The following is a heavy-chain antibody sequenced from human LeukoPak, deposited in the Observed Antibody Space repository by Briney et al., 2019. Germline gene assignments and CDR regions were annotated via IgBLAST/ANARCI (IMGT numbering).Heavy chain of an antibody. D-gene: IGHD5-18*01. J-gene: IGHJ4*02. CDR2: IHQDGSEK. Sequence: TGGSLRLSCEASGFTFKAYWMSWVRQAPGTGLEWVANIHQDGSEKNYVDSVKGRFTISRDNARNSLYLEMNSLRAEDTAVYYCARLRYTYGKNFDYWGQGTLVTVSS. V-gene: IGHV3-7*01. CDR3: ARLRYTYGKNFDY. CDR1: GFTFKAYW.